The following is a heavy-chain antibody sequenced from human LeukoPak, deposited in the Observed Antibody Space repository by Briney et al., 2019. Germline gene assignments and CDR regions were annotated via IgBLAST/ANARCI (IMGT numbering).Heavy chain of an antibody. CDR3: ARGSIAVAGTYVY. V-gene: IGHV3-21*01. Sequence: GGSLRLSCAASGFTFSTHSLNWVRQAPGKGLEWVSSISSSSSYIYYADSVKGRFTISRDNAKNSLYLQMNSLRAEDTAVYYCARGSIAVAGTYVYWGQGTLVTVSS. J-gene: IGHJ4*02. CDR1: GFTFSTHS. CDR2: ISSSSSYI. D-gene: IGHD6-19*01.